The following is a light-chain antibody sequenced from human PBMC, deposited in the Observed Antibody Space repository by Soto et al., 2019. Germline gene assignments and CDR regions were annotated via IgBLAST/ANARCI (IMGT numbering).Light chain of an antibody. CDR3: QQYNSYPYT. CDR2: KTS. Sequence: DIQMTQSPSTLSGSVGDRVTITCRASQSISSWLAWYQQKPGKAPNLLIYKTSTLESGVPSRFTGSGSGTEFTLTISSLQPYDFATYYCQQYNSYPYTFGQGTKLEIK. CDR1: QSISSW. J-gene: IGKJ2*01. V-gene: IGKV1-5*03.